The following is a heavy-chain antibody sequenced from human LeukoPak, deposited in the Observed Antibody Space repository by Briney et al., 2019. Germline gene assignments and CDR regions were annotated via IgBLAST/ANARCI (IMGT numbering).Heavy chain of an antibody. J-gene: IGHJ4*02. D-gene: IGHD2-2*01. V-gene: IGHV3-48*03. Sequence: GGSLRLSCAASGFTFSSYEMNWVRQAPGKGLEWVSYISSSGSTIYYADSVKGRFTISRDNSKNTLYLQMNSLRAEDTAVYYCAKPDIVVVPAAQAACFDYWGQGTLVTVSS. CDR3: AKPDIVVVPAAQAACFDY. CDR2: ISSSGSTI. CDR1: GFTFSSYE.